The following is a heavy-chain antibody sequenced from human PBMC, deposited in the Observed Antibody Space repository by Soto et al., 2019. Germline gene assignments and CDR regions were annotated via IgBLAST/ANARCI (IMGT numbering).Heavy chain of an antibody. Sequence: SETLSLTCTVSGGSISSGGYYWSWIRQHPGKGLEWIGFISYSGSTYYNASLKSRFTISVDTSKNQFSLNLSFVTAADTAVYYCATMGTPATGLYYFDSWGQGNLVPVSS. D-gene: IGHD1-7*01. CDR3: ATMGTPATGLYYFDS. J-gene: IGHJ4*02. CDR1: GGSISSGGYY. CDR2: ISYSGST. V-gene: IGHV4-30-4*08.